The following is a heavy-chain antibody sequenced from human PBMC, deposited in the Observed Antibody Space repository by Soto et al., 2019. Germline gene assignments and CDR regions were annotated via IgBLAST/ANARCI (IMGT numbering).Heavy chain of an antibody. J-gene: IGHJ4*02. Sequence: ASVKVSCKASGYTFTGYYMHWVRQAPGQGLEWMGWINPNSGGTNYAQKFQGRVTMTRDTSISTAYMELSRLRSEDTAVYYCARVSGAGYYDRTCYFDYWGQGTLVTVSS. V-gene: IGHV1-2*02. D-gene: IGHD3-22*01. CDR2: INPNSGGT. CDR1: GYTFTGYY. CDR3: ARVSGAGYYDRTCYFDY.